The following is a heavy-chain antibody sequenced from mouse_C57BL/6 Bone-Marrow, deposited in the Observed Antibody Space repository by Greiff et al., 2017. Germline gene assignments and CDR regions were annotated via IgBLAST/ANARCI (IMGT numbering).Heavy chain of an antibody. Sequence: EVQLQQSGPELVKPGASVKISCKASGYTFTDYYMNWVKQSHGKSLEWIGDINPNNGGTSYNQKFKGKATLTVDKSSSTAYMELRSLTSEDSEVYYCARSGGSSGPFAYWGQGTLVTVSA. V-gene: IGHV1-26*01. CDR3: ARSGGSSGPFAY. J-gene: IGHJ3*01. CDR2: INPNNGGT. D-gene: IGHD3-2*02. CDR1: GYTFTDYY.